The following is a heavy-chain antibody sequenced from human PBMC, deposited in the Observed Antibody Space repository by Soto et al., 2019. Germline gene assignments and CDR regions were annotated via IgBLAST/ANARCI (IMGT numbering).Heavy chain of an antibody. J-gene: IGHJ6*02. Sequence: ASVKVSCKASGGTFSSYAISWVRQAPGQGLEWMGGIIPIFGTANYAQKYQNRVTITTDESTSTVYMELSGLRFEDTAVYYCARVGTTVGATYYYYGMDVWGQGTTVTVSS. CDR3: ARVGTTVGATYYYYGMDV. CDR2: IIPIFGTA. CDR1: GGTFSSYA. V-gene: IGHV1-69*05. D-gene: IGHD1-26*01.